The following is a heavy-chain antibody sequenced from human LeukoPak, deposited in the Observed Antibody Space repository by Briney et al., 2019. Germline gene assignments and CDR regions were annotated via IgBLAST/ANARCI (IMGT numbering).Heavy chain of an antibody. D-gene: IGHD5-12*01. V-gene: IGHV4-59*01. CDR1: GGSISSYY. Sequence: PSETLSLACTVSGGSISSYYRSEIRQPPGKGLEWIRYIYHSGSTNYNPSLKSRVTISVDTSKNQFSLKLSSVTAADTAVYYCARWIRDSGYDWVFDYWGQGTLVTVSS. CDR2: IYHSGST. CDR3: ARWIRDSGYDWVFDY. J-gene: IGHJ4*02.